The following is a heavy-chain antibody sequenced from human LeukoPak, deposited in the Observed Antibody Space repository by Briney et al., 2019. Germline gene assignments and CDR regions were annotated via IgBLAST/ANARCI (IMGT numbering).Heavy chain of an antibody. CDR2: IIPILGIA. D-gene: IGHD3-22*01. J-gene: IGHJ4*02. Sequence: GASVKVSCKASGGTFSSYAISWVRQAPGQGLEWMGRIIPILGIANYAQKFQGRVTITADKSTSTAYMELSSRRSEDTAVYYCAQAIDDSSGFFDYWGQGTLVTVSS. V-gene: IGHV1-69*04. CDR3: AQAIDDSSGFFDY. CDR1: GGTFSSYA.